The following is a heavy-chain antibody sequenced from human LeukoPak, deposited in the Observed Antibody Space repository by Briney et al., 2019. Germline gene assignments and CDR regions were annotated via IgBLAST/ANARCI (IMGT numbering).Heavy chain of an antibody. D-gene: IGHD2-2*03. Sequence: PGGTLRLSCTASGVTFRNYWMNWVRQAPGKGLEWVANIKPDGSDKRYVVSVKGRFTISRDNAKTSLFLQMDSLRAEDTAGYNCAGVLGSDERADNWRQGTLVTVSS. V-gene: IGHV3-7*04. CDR2: IKPDGSDK. CDR3: AGVLGSDERADN. J-gene: IGHJ4*02. CDR1: GVTFRNYW.